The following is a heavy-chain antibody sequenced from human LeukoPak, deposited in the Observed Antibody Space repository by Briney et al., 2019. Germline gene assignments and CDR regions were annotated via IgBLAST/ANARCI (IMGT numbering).Heavy chain of an antibody. CDR3: ATDRKVGTGDPRFDY. Sequence: GGSLRLSCAASRFPFINYWMNWVRQAPGKRPEWVGNINQGGSETNYVDSVKGRFSISRDNAKTSLYLQMNSLRAEDTAVYYCATDRKVGTGDPRFDYWGQGALVTVSS. CDR2: INQGGSET. J-gene: IGHJ4*02. CDR1: RFPFINYW. D-gene: IGHD7-27*01. V-gene: IGHV3-7*01.